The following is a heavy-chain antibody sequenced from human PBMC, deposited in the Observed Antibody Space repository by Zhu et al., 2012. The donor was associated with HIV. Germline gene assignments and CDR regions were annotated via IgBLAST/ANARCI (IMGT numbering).Heavy chain of an antibody. J-gene: IGHJ4*02. CDR1: GGSLISQY. CDR3: ARAPSGFRLDN. V-gene: IGHV4-59*11. D-gene: IGHD5-12*01. CDR2: FYSSGSA. Sequence: QVQLQESGPGLVKPSETLSLNCTVSGGSLISQYWSWIRQPPGKGLEWIGYFYSSGSARYNPSLKSRVTISVDTSKNFFSLKLRSVTAADTAVYYCARAPSGFRLDNWGQGPWSPSPQ.